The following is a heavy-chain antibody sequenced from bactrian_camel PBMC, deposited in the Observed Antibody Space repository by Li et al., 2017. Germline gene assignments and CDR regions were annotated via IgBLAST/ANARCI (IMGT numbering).Heavy chain of an antibody. V-gene: IGHV3S31*01. Sequence: VESGGGLVQPGGSLRLSCAASGFTFSRYAMAWVRQAPGKGLEWISTINSGGGSAYYANFVKGRFTISRDNAKNTLYLQLNSLKTEDAGTYYCAVAIRGMYGASWFCHNRDGIDYWGEGTQVTVS. CDR1: GFTFSRYA. CDR2: INSGGGSA. D-gene: IGHD6*01. J-gene: IGHJ7*01.